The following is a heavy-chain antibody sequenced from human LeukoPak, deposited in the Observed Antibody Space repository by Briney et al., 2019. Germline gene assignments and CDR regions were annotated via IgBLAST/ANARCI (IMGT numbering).Heavy chain of an antibody. J-gene: IGHJ3*02. Sequence: GGSLRHSCAASGFTFSSYSMNWVRQAPGKGLEWVSSISSSSSYIYYADSVKGRFTISRDNAKNSLYLQMNSLRAEDQAVYYWEKEYITIIGRAFDIWGQRTMVTVSS. CDR1: GFTFSSYS. CDR3: EKEYITIIGRAFDI. D-gene: IGHD3-3*01. CDR2: ISSSSSYI. V-gene: IGHV3-21*01.